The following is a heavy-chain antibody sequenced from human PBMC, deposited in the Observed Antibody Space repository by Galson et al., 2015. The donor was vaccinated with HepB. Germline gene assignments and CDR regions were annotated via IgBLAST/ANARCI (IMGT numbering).Heavy chain of an antibody. V-gene: IGHV1-8*03. CDR2: INPNFGNT. D-gene: IGHD3-10*01. CDR1: GYTFSSYD. CDR3: ARLKMVRGVIIKGYYYGMDV. J-gene: IGHJ6*02. Sequence: SVKVSCKASGYTFSSYDINWVRQAPGQGLEWMGWINPNFGNTNYAQKFQGRVTITRNTSISTAYMELSSLRSEDTAVYYCARLKMVRGVIIKGYYYGMDVWGQGTTVTVSS.